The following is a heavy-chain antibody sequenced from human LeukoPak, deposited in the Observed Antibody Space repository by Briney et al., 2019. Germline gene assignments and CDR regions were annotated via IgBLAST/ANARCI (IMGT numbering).Heavy chain of an antibody. V-gene: IGHV4-38-2*02. CDR2: IYHSGST. CDR3: ARETGTYSAFDY. CDR1: GYSISSGYY. J-gene: IGHJ4*02. D-gene: IGHD1-26*01. Sequence: SETLSLTCTVSGYSISSGYYWAWIRQPPGKGLEWIGAIYHSGSTYSNPSLKSRVTISVDTSKNQFSLRLSSVTAADTAVYYCARETGTYSAFDYWGQGTLVTVSS.